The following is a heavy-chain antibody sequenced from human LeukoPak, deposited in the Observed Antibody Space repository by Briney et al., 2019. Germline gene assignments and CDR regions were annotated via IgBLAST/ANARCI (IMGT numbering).Heavy chain of an antibody. D-gene: IGHD5-12*01. CDR3: VRDWGYTGNFEF. V-gene: IGHV3-23*01. Sequence: GGALRLSCAASGFTFTTYAMSWVRQAPGKGLEWVSAISGGGGSTYYADSVKGRFTISRDNSKNTLYLEMNGLRAEDTAVYYCVRDWGYTGNFEFWGQGTLVTVSS. CDR2: ISGGGGST. CDR1: GFTFTTYA. J-gene: IGHJ4*02.